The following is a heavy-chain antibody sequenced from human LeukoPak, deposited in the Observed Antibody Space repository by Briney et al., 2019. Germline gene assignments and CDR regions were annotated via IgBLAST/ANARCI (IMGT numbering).Heavy chain of an antibody. D-gene: IGHD3-22*01. J-gene: IGHJ4*02. Sequence: SETLSLTCAVYGGSFSGYYWSWNRQPPGKGLEWIGEINHSGSTNYNPSLKSRVTISVDTSRNQFSLKLSSVPAADTAVYYCARAVLSRDSSGYYYQGYLGRYLLGPFDYWGQGTLVTVSS. V-gene: IGHV4-34*01. CDR1: GGSFSGYY. CDR3: ARAVLSRDSSGYYYQGYLGRYLLGPFDY. CDR2: INHSGST.